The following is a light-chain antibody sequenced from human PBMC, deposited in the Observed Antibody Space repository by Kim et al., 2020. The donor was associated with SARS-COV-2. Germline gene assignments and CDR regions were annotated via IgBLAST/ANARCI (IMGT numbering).Light chain of an antibody. CDR2: FAS. V-gene: IGKV1D-12*01. J-gene: IGKJ4*01. Sequence: ASVGERVTLSWRASQDISNWLTWYRQRPGKAPELLVYFASTLQSGVPSRFRGSGSGTDFTLTINSLHPEDFATYHFQQGITFPPTFGGGTKVEIK. CDR1: QDISNW. CDR3: QQGITFPPT.